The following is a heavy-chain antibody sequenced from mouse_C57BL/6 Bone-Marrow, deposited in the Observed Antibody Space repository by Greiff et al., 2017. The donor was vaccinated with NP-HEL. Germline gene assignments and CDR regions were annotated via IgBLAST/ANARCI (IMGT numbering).Heavy chain of an antibody. V-gene: IGHV1-81*01. D-gene: IGHD4-1*01. J-gene: IGHJ3*01. CDR2: IYPRSGNT. CDR1: GYTFTSYG. Sequence: VKLMESGAELARPGASVKLSCKASGYTFTSYGISWVKQRTGQGLEWIGEIYPRSGNTYYNEKFKGKATLTADKSSSTAYMELRSLTSEDSAVYFCAREGWEAYWGQGTLVTVSA. CDR3: AREGWEAY.